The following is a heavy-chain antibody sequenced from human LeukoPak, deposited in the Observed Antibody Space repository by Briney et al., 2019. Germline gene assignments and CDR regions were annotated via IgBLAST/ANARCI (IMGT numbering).Heavy chain of an antibody. J-gene: IGHJ6*02. Sequence: ASETLSLTCTVSGGSISSYYWSWVRQAPGKGLEWVANIKQDGSEKYYVDSVKGRFTISRDNAKNSLYLQMNSLRAEDTAVYYCARDRRGQIGSPNYYYYYGMDVWGQGTTVTVSS. V-gene: IGHV3-7*01. D-gene: IGHD2-15*01. CDR2: IKQDGSEK. CDR3: ARDRRGQIGSPNYYYYYGMDV. CDR1: GGSISSYY.